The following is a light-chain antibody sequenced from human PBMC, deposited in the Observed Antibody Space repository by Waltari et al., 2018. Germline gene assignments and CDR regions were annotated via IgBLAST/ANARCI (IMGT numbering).Light chain of an antibody. J-gene: IGLJ1*01. CDR1: NSNIGANF. V-gene: IGLV1-47*01. CDR2: GND. Sequence: QSVLTQPPSASGTPGQRVTISCSGSNSNIGANFGYWYRQFPGTSPNLLIYGNDKRPSGVPDRFSGSKSGSSASLVISGLRSEDEADYYCAAWDDTLSGHSVFGTGTKVTVL. CDR3: AAWDDTLSGHSV.